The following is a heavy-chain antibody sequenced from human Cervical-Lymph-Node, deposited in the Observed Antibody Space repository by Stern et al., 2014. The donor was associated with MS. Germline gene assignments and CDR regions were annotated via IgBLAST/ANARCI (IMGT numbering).Heavy chain of an antibody. Sequence: QVQLQESGPGLVKPSETLSLTCTVSGGSIYNYYWTWIRQPPGKGLEWIGHIDYSGSTNYNPSLESRVTMSVDSSKNEFSLILNSVTAADTAVYYCARALRNAYTWFDPWGQGTLVTVSS. CDR3: ARALRNAYTWFDP. CDR1: GGSIYNYY. D-gene: IGHD2-2*01. V-gene: IGHV4-59*01. CDR2: IDYSGST. J-gene: IGHJ5*01.